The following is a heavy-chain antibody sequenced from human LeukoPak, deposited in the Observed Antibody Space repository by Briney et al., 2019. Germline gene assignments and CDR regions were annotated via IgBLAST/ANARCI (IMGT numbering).Heavy chain of an antibody. CDR1: GGSISSYY. CDR2: IYYSGST. J-gene: IGHJ4*02. D-gene: IGHD3-22*01. V-gene: IGHV4-59*01. CDR3: ARVFGDSSGYYWVDY. Sequence: SETLSLTYTVSGGSISSYYWSWIRQPPGKGLEWIGYIYYSGSTNYNPSLKSRVTISVDTSKNQFSLKLSSVTAADTAVYYCARVFGDSSGYYWVDYWGQGTLVTVSS.